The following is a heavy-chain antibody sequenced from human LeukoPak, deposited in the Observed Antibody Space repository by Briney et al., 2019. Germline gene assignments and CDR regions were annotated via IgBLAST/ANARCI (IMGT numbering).Heavy chain of an antibody. CDR2: ISSSSSYI. CDR1: GFTFSSYS. Sequence: PGTSLRLSCAASGFTFSSYSMNWVRQAPGKGLEWVSSISSSSSYIYYADSVKGRFTISRDNAKNSLYLQMNSLRAEDTAVYYCARGPPYDSRPGYFDYWGQGTLVTVSS. V-gene: IGHV3-21*01. D-gene: IGHD3-22*01. CDR3: ARGPPYDSRPGYFDY. J-gene: IGHJ4*02.